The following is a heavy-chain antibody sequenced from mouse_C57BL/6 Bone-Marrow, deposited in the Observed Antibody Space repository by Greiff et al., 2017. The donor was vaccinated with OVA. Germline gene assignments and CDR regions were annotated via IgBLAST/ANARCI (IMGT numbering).Heavy chain of an antibody. CDR3: ERRSLKSSYIDY. V-gene: IGHV1-81*01. CDR2: IYPRCGNT. J-gene: IGHJ2*01. Sequence: VKLQESGAELVRPGASVKLSCKASGYTFTSYGMSWVKQRTGQGLEWIGEIYPRCGNTYYNETFKGKATLTVDKSSSTAYMKLRSLTSEDSAVYFSERRSLKSSYIDYWSQGTTLTVSS. CDR1: GYTFTSYG.